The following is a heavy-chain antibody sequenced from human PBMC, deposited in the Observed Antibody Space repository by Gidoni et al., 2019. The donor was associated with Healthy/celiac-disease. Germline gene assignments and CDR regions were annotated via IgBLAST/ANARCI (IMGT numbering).Heavy chain of an antibody. CDR2: INAGNGNT. D-gene: IGHD3-9*01. CDR3: ARDRYYDILTGSGPFDY. V-gene: IGHV1-3*01. CDR1: GYTFTSYA. Sequence: QVQLVQSGAEVKKPGASVKVSCKASGYTFTSYAMHWVRQAPGQRLEWMGWINAGNGNTKYSQKFQGRVTITRDTSASTAYMELSSLRSEDTAVYYCARDRYYDILTGSGPFDYWGQGTLVTVSS. J-gene: IGHJ4*02.